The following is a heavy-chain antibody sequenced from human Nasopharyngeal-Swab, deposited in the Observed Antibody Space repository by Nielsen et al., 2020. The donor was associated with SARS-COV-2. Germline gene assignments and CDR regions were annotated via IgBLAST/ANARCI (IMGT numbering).Heavy chain of an antibody. Sequence: GESLKISCKGSGYNFNTYWIGWVRQMPGKGLAWMGIIYPGDSDTRYSPSFQGQVTISADKSISTAYLQWSSLKASDTAMYYCARRGYGGSGSYYFYYYMDVWGKGTTVTVSS. J-gene: IGHJ6*03. V-gene: IGHV5-51*01. CDR2: IYPGDSDT. CDR3: ARRGYGGSGSYYFYYYMDV. D-gene: IGHD4-23*01. CDR1: GYNFNTYW.